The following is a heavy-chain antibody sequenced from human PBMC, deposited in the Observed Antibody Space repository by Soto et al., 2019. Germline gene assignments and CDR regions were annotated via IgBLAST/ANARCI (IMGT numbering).Heavy chain of an antibody. V-gene: IGHV5-10-1*01. D-gene: IGHD6-19*01. Sequence: PGESLKISCKGSGYSLSTFWITWVRQMPGKGLEWVGRIDPSDSYTNYSPSFQGPVTISVDKSISTAYLQWSSLKASDTAMYFCVRQGIPVAAAPRRYYGLDVWGQGTTVTVSS. CDR1: GYSLSTFW. J-gene: IGHJ6*02. CDR2: IDPSDSYT. CDR3: VRQGIPVAAAPRRYYGLDV.